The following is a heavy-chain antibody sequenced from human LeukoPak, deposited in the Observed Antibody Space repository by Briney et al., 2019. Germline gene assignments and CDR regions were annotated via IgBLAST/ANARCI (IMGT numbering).Heavy chain of an antibody. CDR2: IYHSGST. CDR1: GGSISSSSYY. J-gene: IGHJ3*02. V-gene: IGHV4-39*07. CDR3: ARGGYNYGGGGAFDI. D-gene: IGHD5-24*01. Sequence: SETLSLTCTVSGGSISSSSYYWGWIRQPPGKGLEWIGSIYHSGSTYYNPSLKSRVTISVDTSKNQFSLKLSSVTAADTAVYYCARGGYNYGGGGAFDIWGQGTMVTVSS.